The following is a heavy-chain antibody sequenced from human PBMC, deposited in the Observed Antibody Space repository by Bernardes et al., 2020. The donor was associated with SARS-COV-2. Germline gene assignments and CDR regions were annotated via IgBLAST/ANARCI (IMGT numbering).Heavy chain of an antibody. V-gene: IGHV4-59*08. CDR2: IYYSGAT. J-gene: IGHJ3*01. Sequence: LSLTCSVSGGSISVYYWSWIRQPPGKGLEWVGFIYYSGATSYNPSLKSRVTISVDTSKNHFSLKMSSVTAADTAVYYCARHQGTYCSGGTCSFNDAFDFWGQGIVVTVSS. CDR1: GGSISVYY. D-gene: IGHD2-15*01. CDR3: ARHQGTYCSGGTCSFNDAFDF.